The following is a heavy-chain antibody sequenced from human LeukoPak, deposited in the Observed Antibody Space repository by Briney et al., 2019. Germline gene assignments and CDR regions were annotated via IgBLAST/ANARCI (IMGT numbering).Heavy chain of an antibody. Sequence: SETLSLTCTVSGYSISSGYYWGWIRQPPGKGLEWIGSIYHSGSTYYNPPLKSRVTISLDTSKNQFSLRLTSVTAADTAVYYCARGPANAAFDYWGQGTLVTVSS. V-gene: IGHV4-38-2*02. CDR2: IYHSGST. J-gene: IGHJ4*02. CDR3: ARGPANAAFDY. D-gene: IGHD2-2*01. CDR1: GYSISSGYY.